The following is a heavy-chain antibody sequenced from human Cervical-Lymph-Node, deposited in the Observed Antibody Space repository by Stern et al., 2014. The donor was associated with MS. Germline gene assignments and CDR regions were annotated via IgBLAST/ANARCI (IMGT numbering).Heavy chain of an antibody. V-gene: IGHV5-51*01. D-gene: IGHD3-22*01. Sequence: VQLGQSGAEVKKPGESLKISCRTSGYTFSNFWIGWVRQTPGKGLEWMGVIYPADSDTTYSPSFQGQVTISADESISTAYLQWRSLKASDTAMYYCVRRRDSAGYDTFDLWGQGTMLIVSS. J-gene: IGHJ3*01. CDR3: VRRRDSAGYDTFDL. CDR2: IYPADSDT. CDR1: GYTFSNFW.